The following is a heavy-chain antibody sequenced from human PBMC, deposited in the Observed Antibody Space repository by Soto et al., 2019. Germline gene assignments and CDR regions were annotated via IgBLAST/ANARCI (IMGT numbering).Heavy chain of an antibody. CDR2: ISSSSSYI. Sequence: GGSLRLSCAASGFTFSSYSMNWVRQAPGKGLEWVSSISSSSSYIYYADSVKGRFTISRDNAKNSLYLQMNSPRAEDTAVYYCARDIITIFGAPDVWGKGTTVTVS. V-gene: IGHV3-21*01. J-gene: IGHJ6*03. D-gene: IGHD3-3*01. CDR3: ARDIITIFGAPDV. CDR1: GFTFSSYS.